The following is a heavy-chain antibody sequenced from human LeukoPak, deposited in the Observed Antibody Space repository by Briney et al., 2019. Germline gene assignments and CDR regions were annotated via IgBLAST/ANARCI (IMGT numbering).Heavy chain of an antibody. J-gene: IGHJ4*02. Sequence: ASVKVSCKASGYTFTSYGISWVRQAPGQGLEWMGWISAYNGNTNYAQKLQGRVTMTTHTSTSTAYMELRSLRSDDTAVYYCARAGHRKYYYDNAYWGQGTLVTVSS. CDR2: ISAYNGNT. D-gene: IGHD3-22*01. CDR1: GYTFTSYG. V-gene: IGHV1-18*01. CDR3: ARAGHRKYYYDNAY.